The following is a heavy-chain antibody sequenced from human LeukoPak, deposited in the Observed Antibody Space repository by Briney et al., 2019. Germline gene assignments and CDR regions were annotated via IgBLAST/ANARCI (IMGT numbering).Heavy chain of an antibody. CDR1: GASVSSFY. Sequence: SETLSLTCSVSGASVSSFYWTWIRQAAGKGPEWIGRIYITGSTDYNPSLKSRVTISLDKSNNEFSLKMNSVTAADTAVYFCARASGTYPNSLDSWGRGTLVIVSS. CDR2: IYITGST. D-gene: IGHD1-26*01. V-gene: IGHV4-4*07. CDR3: ARASGTYPNSLDS. J-gene: IGHJ4*02.